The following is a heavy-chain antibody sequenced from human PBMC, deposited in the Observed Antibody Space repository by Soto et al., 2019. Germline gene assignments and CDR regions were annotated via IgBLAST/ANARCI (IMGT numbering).Heavy chain of an antibody. CDR1: GGSISSSSYY. CDR2: IYYSGST. CDR3: ARHEDRSSSLFDY. J-gene: IGHJ4*01. Sequence: ETLSLTCTVSGGSISSSSYYWGWIRQPPGKGLEWIGSIYYSGSTYYNPSLKSRVTISVDTSKNQFSLKLSSVTAADTAVYYCARHEDRSSSLFDYWGHVTLVTVS. D-gene: IGHD6-6*01. V-gene: IGHV4-39*01.